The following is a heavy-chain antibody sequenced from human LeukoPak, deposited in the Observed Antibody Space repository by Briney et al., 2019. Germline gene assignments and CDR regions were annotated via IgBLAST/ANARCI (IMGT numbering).Heavy chain of an antibody. Sequence: SETLSLXCAVYGGSFSGYYWGWIRQPPGKGLEWIGEINHSGSTTYNPSLKSRVTISVDTSKNQFSLKLSSVTAADTAVYYCARGHNFDFWSGTFKFDYWGQGTLVTVSS. CDR1: GGSFSGYY. D-gene: IGHD3-3*01. CDR3: ARGHNFDFWSGTFKFDY. CDR2: INHSGST. J-gene: IGHJ4*02. V-gene: IGHV4-34*01.